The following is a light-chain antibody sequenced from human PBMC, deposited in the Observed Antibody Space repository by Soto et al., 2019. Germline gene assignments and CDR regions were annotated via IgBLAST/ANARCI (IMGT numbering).Light chain of an antibody. CDR1: SNDIGDSNF. Sequence: QSALTQPTSVSGSPGQSISISCIGTSNDIGDSNFVSWYRQYPGGAPKLLLYGVTYRPSEVSTRFSGYKSVNTGSLSISGRQADDEADYYCSSYTSLNTVSFGGGTKLTVL. J-gene: IGLJ2*01. CDR2: GVT. CDR3: SSYTSLNTVS. V-gene: IGLV2-14*01.